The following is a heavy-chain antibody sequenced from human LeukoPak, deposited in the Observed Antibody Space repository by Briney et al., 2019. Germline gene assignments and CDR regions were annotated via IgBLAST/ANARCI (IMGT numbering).Heavy chain of an antibody. CDR3: VGDLVAADNNWFDS. J-gene: IGHJ5*01. D-gene: IGHD2-2*01. Sequence: SETLSLTCTVSGGSISSSGYYWGWIRQPPGKGLEWIGNIYYVGSTYYNPSLKSRVTISRDTSKNQFSLKLSSVTAADTAVYYCVGDLVAADNNWFDSWGQGTLVTVSS. CDR2: IYYVGST. CDR1: GGSISSSGYY. V-gene: IGHV4-39*07.